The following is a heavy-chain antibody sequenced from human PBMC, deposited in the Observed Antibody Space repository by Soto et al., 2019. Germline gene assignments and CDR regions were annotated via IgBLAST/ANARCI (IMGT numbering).Heavy chain of an antibody. D-gene: IGHD5-12*01. Sequence: EVQLVESGGGLVQPGGSLRLSCAASGFTISSYWMTWVRQAPGKGLEWVANIKQDGTEKFYVDSVKGRFTISRDNAKNSLYLQMNSLRAEDTAVYYCARDGDGIVATINVIDYWGQGTLVTVSS. J-gene: IGHJ4*02. CDR1: GFTISSYW. CDR3: ARDGDGIVATINVIDY. CDR2: IKQDGTEK. V-gene: IGHV3-7*04.